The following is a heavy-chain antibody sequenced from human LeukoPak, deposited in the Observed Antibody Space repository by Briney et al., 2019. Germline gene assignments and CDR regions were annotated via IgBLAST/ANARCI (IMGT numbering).Heavy chain of an antibody. V-gene: IGHV3-30*03. CDR1: GFTFSSYG. D-gene: IGHD5-24*01. CDR2: ISYDGSNK. J-gene: IGHJ6*02. Sequence: GGSLRLSCAASGFTFSSYGMHWVRQAPGKGLEWVAVISYDGSNKYYADSVKGRFTISRDNSKNTLYLQMNSLRAEDTAVYYCARGRWPYPSMDVWGQGTTVTVSS. CDR3: ARGRWPYPSMDV.